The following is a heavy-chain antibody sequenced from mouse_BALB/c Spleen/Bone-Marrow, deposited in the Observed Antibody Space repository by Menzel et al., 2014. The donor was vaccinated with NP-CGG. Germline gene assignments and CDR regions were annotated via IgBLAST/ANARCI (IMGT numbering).Heavy chain of an antibody. J-gene: IGHJ1*01. CDR1: GYTFTSYW. CDR3: ARDYDYWYFDV. D-gene: IGHD2-4*01. Sequence: VQLVESGAELVKPGASVKLSRKASGYTFTSYWMHWVKQRPGQGLKWIGEINPSNGRTNYNEKFKSKATLTVDKSSSTAYMQLSSLTSEDSAVYYCARDYDYWYFDVWGAGTTVTVSS. V-gene: IGHV1S81*02. CDR2: INPSNGRT.